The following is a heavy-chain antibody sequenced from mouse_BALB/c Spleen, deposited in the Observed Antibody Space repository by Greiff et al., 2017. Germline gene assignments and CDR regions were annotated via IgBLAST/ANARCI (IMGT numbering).Heavy chain of an antibody. CDR2: ISNGGGST. CDR1: GFTFSSYT. V-gene: IGHV5-12-2*01. D-gene: IGHD1-1*01. Sequence: DVHLVESGGGLVQPGGSLKLSCAASGFTFSSYTMSWVRQTPEKRLEWVAYISNGGGSTYYPDTVKGRFTISRDNAKNTLYLQMSSLKSEDTAMYYCVRGFAYWGQGTLVTVSA. CDR3: VRGFAY. J-gene: IGHJ3*01.